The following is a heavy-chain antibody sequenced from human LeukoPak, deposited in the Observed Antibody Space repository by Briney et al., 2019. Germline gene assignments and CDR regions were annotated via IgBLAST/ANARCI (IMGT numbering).Heavy chain of an antibody. V-gene: IGHV5-51*01. J-gene: IGHJ5*02. CDR3: ARLGGGRLRYFEFDP. CDR1: GYSFTSYW. CDR2: IYPGDSDT. Sequence: GESLKISCKGSGYSFTSYWIGWVRQMPGKGLEWMGIIYPGDSDTRYSPSFQGQVTISADKSISTAYLQWSSLKASDTAMYYCARLGGGRLRYFEFDPWGQGTLVTVSS. D-gene: IGHD3-9*01.